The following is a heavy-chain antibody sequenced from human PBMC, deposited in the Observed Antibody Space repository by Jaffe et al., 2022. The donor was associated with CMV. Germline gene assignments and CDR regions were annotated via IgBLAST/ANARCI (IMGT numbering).Heavy chain of an antibody. CDR3: AKDIWLGLDYGDLYYFDY. CDR2: ISGSGGST. J-gene: IGHJ4*02. V-gene: IGHV3-23*04. Sequence: EVQLVESGGGLVQPGGSLRLSCAASGFTFSSYAMSWVRQAPGKGLEWVSAISGSGGSTYYADSVKGRFTISRDNSKNTLYLQMNSLRAEDTAVYYCAKDIWLGLDYGDLYYFDYWGQGTLVTVSS. CDR1: GFTFSSYA. D-gene: IGHD4-17*01.